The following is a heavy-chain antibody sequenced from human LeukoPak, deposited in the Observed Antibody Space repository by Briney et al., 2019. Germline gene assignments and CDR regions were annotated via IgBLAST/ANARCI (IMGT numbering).Heavy chain of an antibody. CDR1: GYTFIGYC. J-gene: IGHJ5*02. V-gene: IGHV1-2*02. CDR3: ARDLGIVVVADWFDP. CDR2: INPNSGGT. D-gene: IGHD2-2*01. Sequence: ASVKVSCKASGYTFIGYCMHWVRQAPGQGLEWMGWINPNSGGTSYAQKFQGRVTMTRDTSISTAYMELSRLRSDDTAVYYCARDLGIVVVADWFDPWGQGTLVTVSS.